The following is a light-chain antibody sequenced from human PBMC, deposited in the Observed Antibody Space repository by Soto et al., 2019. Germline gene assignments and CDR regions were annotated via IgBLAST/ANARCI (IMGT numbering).Light chain of an antibody. CDR1: QSISSW. J-gene: IGKJ1*01. CDR2: KAS. Sequence: EIQLIHAPSTLLTSVGDRVTITCRASQSISSWLAWYQQKPGKAPKLLIYKASSLESGVPSRFSGSGSGTEFTLTISSLQPDDFATYYCQQYNRYSRTFGQGTKVDIK. V-gene: IGKV1-5*03. CDR3: QQYNRYSRT.